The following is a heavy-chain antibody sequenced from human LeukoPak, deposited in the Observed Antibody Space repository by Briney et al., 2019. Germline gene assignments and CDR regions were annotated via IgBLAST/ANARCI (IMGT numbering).Heavy chain of an antibody. D-gene: IGHD6-13*01. Sequence: GGSLRLSCAASGFTFNIYTMYWVRQAPGKGLEWVSSISSSSIYIYYADSVKGRFTISRDNAKNSLYLQMNSLRAEDTAVYYCAGGSSPTYYYFDYWGQGTLVTVSS. V-gene: IGHV3-21*01. J-gene: IGHJ4*02. CDR2: ISSSSIYI. CDR1: GFTFNIYT. CDR3: AGGSSPTYYYFDY.